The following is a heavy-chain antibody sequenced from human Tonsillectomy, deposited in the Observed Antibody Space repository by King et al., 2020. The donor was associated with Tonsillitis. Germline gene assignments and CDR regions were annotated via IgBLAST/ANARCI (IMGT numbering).Heavy chain of an antibody. J-gene: IGHJ4*02. CDR2: IRGIGGNT. CDR1: GFTFSSYA. CDR3: ASNLAELDY. Sequence: ETQLVQSGGGLVQPGGSLRLSCAASGFTFSSYAMNWVRQAPGKGLELGSVIRGIGGNTYYADSGEGRFTISMDNSKNTLYLQMNSLRAEDTAVYYCASNLAELDYWGQGTLVTVSS. D-gene: IGHD1-7*01. V-gene: IGHV3-23*04.